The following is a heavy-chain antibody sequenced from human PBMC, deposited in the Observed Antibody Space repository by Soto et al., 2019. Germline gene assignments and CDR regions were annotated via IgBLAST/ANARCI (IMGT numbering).Heavy chain of an antibody. J-gene: IGHJ4*02. CDR2: ISPMFGAA. Sequence: QVQLVQSGAEMKKPGSSVKVSCQSSGGTLNTYAMNWVRQAPGQGPEWMGDISPMFGAANYAPKFQCRVTITADESTGTSYMQLSSLTSEDTALYFCAREVQVHTPAFVYWGQGTLVTVSS. V-gene: IGHV1-69*19. D-gene: IGHD3-10*01. CDR3: AREVQVHTPAFVY. CDR1: GGTLNTYA.